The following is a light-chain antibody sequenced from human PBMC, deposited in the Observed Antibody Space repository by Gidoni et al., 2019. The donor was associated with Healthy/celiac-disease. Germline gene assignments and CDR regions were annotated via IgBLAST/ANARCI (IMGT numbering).Light chain of an antibody. CDR3: QQYNTWPPVT. J-gene: IGKJ5*01. Sequence: EIVMTQSPATLSVSPGERATLSCRASQSVSSNLAWYQQKPGQAPRLLIYGASTRATGIPARFSGSGSGTEFTLTISRLQSEDFAVYYCQQYNTWPPVTFGQXTRLEIK. V-gene: IGKV3-15*01. CDR2: GAS. CDR1: QSVSSN.